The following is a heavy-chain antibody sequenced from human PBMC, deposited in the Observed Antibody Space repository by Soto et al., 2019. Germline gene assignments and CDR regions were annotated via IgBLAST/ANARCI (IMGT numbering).Heavy chain of an antibody. CDR1: GFTFSSYA. CDR3: AKDRGAGGRFSGIAVAGIPS. Sequence: EVQLLESGGGLVQPGGSLRLSCAASGFTFSSYAMSWVRQTPGKGLEWISGISGGGGNTYYADSVTGGFTISRDNSRHTLYLQMNSLRAADTAIYYCAKDRGAGGRFSGIAVAGIPSWGQGTLVTVSS. J-gene: IGHJ5*02. D-gene: IGHD6-19*01. CDR2: ISGGGGNT. V-gene: IGHV3-23*01.